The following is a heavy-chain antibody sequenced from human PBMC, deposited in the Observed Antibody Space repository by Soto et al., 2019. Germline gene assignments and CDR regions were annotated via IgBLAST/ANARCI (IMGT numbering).Heavy chain of an antibody. CDR2: IYYSGTT. Sequence: SETLSLTCSVSGGSISSGGYYWSWIRQPPGKELEWIGYIYYSGTTNYNPSLKSRVTISVDTSKNQLSLKLSSVTAADTAVYYCARHEVLYNWFDPWGQGTRVTVSS. CDR3: ARHEVLYNWFDP. V-gene: IGHV4-61*08. J-gene: IGHJ5*02. CDR1: GGSISSGGYY.